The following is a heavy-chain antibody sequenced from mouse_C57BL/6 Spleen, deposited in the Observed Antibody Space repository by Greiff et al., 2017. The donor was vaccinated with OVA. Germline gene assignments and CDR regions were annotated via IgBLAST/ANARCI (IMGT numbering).Heavy chain of an antibody. CDR2: IRNKANGYTT. Sequence: EVKLVESGGGLVQPGGSLSLSCAASGFTFTDYYMSWVRQPPGKALEWLGFIRNKANGYTTEYSASVKGRFTISRDNSHSILYLQMNALRAEDRATYYGARDYYGSSPAWFAYWGQGTLVTVSA. D-gene: IGHD1-1*01. CDR3: ARDYYGSSPAWFAY. J-gene: IGHJ3*01. CDR1: GFTFTDYY. V-gene: IGHV7-3*01.